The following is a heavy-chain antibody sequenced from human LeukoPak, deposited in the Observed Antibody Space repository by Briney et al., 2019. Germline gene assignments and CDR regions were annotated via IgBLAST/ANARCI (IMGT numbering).Heavy chain of an antibody. Sequence: KVGESLKISCKGSGYSFTSYWVGWVRQMPGKGLEWMGIIYPGDSDTRYSPSFQGQVTISADKSISTAYLQWSSLKASDTAMYYCARLWDYYSGYDLVDYWGQGTLVTVSS. J-gene: IGHJ4*02. CDR3: ARLWDYYSGYDLVDY. D-gene: IGHD5-12*01. CDR2: IYPGDSDT. CDR1: GYSFTSYW. V-gene: IGHV5-51*01.